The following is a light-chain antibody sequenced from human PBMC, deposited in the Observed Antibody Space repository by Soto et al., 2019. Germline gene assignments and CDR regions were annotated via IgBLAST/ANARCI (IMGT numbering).Light chain of an antibody. V-gene: IGLV1-44*01. Sequence: QSVLTQPPSASGTPGQRVTISCSGSKSNIGSNAVNWYQQLPGTAPKVLIYTNNLRPSGVPDRFSGSKSGTSASLTISGLQSEDEADYHCAAWDDSLNGPTFGGGTKLTVL. J-gene: IGLJ3*02. CDR2: TNN. CDR3: AAWDDSLNGPT. CDR1: KSNIGSNA.